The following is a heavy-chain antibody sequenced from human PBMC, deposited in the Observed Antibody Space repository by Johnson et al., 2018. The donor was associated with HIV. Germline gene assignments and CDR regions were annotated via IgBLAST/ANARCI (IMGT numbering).Heavy chain of an antibody. CDR3: AKHSSGYRDAFDI. CDR2: ISGSGGST. D-gene: IGHD3-22*01. Sequence: VQLVESGGGLVQPGGSLRLSCAASGFTFSSYAMSWVRQAPGKGLEWVSAISGSGGSTYYTDSVKGRFTISRDNSKNTMYLQMNSLRAEDTAVYYCAKHSSGYRDAFDIWGQGTMVTVSS. V-gene: IGHV3-23*04. CDR1: GFTFSSYA. J-gene: IGHJ3*02.